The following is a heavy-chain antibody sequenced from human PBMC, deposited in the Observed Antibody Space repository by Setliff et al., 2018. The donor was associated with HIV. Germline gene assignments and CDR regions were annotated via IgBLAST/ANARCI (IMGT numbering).Heavy chain of an antibody. D-gene: IGHD5-12*01. J-gene: IGHJ4*02. CDR3: ARRGYSGFEGAWFDD. Sequence: GESLKISCKGPKYSFDNYWIGWVRQMPGKGLQYIGIIYPSDSDTRYSPSLQRQATLSADKSTSTVYLELTNLKASDSGVYYCARRGYSGFEGAWFDDWGQGTLVTVSS. V-gene: IGHV5-51*01. CDR2: IYPSDSDT. CDR1: KYSFDNYW.